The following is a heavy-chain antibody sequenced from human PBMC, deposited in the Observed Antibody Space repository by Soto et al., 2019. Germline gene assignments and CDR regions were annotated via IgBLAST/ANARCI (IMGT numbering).Heavy chain of an antibody. CDR1: GFTFTVYW. J-gene: IGHJ4*02. Sequence: GGSLRLSCAASGFTFTVYWMSWVRQAPGKGLEWVATIKPDGSENFSVDSVSGRFTMSRDNARNSVYLQMNSLRAEDTAVYYCVRGDHRLVDYWGGGTLVTVSS. CDR3: VRGDHRLVDY. D-gene: IGHD6-25*01. CDR2: IKPDGSEN. V-gene: IGHV3-7*01.